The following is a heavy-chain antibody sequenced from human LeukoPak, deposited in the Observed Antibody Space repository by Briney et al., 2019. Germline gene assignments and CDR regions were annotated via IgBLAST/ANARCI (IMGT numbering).Heavy chain of an antibody. CDR2: IIPIFGTA. Sequence: AASVKVSCKASGGTFSSYAISWVRQAPGQGLEWMGRIIPIFGTANYAQKFQGRVTITTDESTSTAYMELSSLRSEDTAVYYCAREWLASHFDYWGQGTLVTVSS. V-gene: IGHV1-69*05. J-gene: IGHJ4*02. CDR3: AREWLASHFDY. D-gene: IGHD6-19*01. CDR1: GGTFSSYA.